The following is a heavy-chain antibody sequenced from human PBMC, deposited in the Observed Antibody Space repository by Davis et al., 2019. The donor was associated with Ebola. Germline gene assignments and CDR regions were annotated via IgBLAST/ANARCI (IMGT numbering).Heavy chain of an antibody. CDR3: ARDNWNRPVFYDGFDL. CDR2: ISGSGSTI. J-gene: IGHJ3*01. V-gene: IGHV3-11*01. CDR1: GVTTFSDYY. Sequence: GESLKISCAASGVTTFSDYYMSWIRQAPGKGLERISYISGSGSTIYYADSVKGRFTISRDNAKNALYLQMKSLRVEDTAWYYGARDNWNRPVFYDGFDLWGQGTMVTVSS. D-gene: IGHD1-20*01.